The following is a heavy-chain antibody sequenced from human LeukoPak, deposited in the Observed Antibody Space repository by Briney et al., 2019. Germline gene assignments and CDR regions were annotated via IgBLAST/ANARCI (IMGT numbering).Heavy chain of an antibody. D-gene: IGHD1-14*01. CDR1: GYSFTNYW. CDR3: ARHRGHNWFDP. V-gene: IGHV5-10-1*01. Sequence: GEPLKISCKGSGYSFTNYWISWVRQMPGKGLEWLGKINPSDSYTNYNPSFQGHVTISADKSICTVSLQWNSLQASATAMYYCARHRGHNWFDPWGQGTLVTVSS. J-gene: IGHJ5*02. CDR2: INPSDSYT.